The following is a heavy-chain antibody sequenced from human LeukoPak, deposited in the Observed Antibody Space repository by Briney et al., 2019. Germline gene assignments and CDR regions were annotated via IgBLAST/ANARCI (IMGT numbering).Heavy chain of an antibody. CDR2: IYYNGST. J-gene: IGHJ4*02. V-gene: IGHV4-30-4*01. D-gene: IGHD3-22*01. CDR3: ARESDGTYYYDSSGHIDY. Sequence: PSETLSLTCTVSGGSISSGDYYWSWIRQPPGKGLEWIGYIYYNGSTYYNPSLKSRVTISVDTSKNQFSLKLSSVTAADTAVYYCARESDGTYYYDSSGHIDYWGQGTLVTVSS. CDR1: GGSISSGDYY.